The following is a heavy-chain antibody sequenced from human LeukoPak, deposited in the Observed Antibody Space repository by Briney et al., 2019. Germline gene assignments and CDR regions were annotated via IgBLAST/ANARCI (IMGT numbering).Heavy chain of an antibody. D-gene: IGHD3-22*01. J-gene: IGHJ4*02. CDR2: ISSSSSYI. CDR3: ASTRRGSSGYLDY. CDR1: GFTFSSYS. Sequence: PGGSLRLSSAASGFTFSSYSMNWVRQAPGKGLEWVSSISSSSSYIYYADSVKGRFTISRDNAKNSLYLQMNSLRAEDTAVYYCASTRRGSSGYLDYWGQGTLVTVSS. V-gene: IGHV3-21*01.